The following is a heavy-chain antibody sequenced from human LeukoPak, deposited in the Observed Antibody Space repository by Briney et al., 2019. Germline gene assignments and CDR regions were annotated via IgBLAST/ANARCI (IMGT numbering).Heavy chain of an antibody. Sequence: PSGTLSLTCTVSGGSISSNNWWSWVRQPPGKGLEWIADIYHSGSTNYSPSLKSRVTISVDKSKNQFFLNLNSVTAADTAVYYCARGRGVYGPYAGRERYYYFDYWGQGTLVTVSS. D-gene: IGHD4-17*01. CDR2: IYHSGST. CDR1: GGSISSNNW. J-gene: IGHJ4*02. V-gene: IGHV4-4*02. CDR3: ARGRGVYGPYAGRERYYYFDY.